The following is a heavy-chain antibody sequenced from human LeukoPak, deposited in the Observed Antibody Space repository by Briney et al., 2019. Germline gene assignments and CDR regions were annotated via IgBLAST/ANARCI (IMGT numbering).Heavy chain of an antibody. J-gene: IGHJ4*02. CDR1: GFTFDDYG. V-gene: IGHV3-20*04. CDR2: IIWSGGST. CDR3: AKDIGEGIAAAGIDY. Sequence: GGSLRLSCAASGFTFDDYGMSWVRQAPGKGLEWVSGIIWSGGSTGYADSVKGRFTISRDNAKNSLFLQMNSLRAEDTALYYCAKDIGEGIAAAGIDYWGQGTLVTVSS. D-gene: IGHD6-13*01.